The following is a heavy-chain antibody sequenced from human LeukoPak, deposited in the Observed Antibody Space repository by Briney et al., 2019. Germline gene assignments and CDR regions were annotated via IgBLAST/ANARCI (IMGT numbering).Heavy chain of an antibody. D-gene: IGHD2-15*01. CDR2: ISSSGSTI. CDR3: ARENGGYCSGGSCYSDNYFDY. Sequence: GGSLRLSCAASGFTFSSYEINWVRQAPGKGLEWVSYISSSGSTIYYADSVKGRFTISRDNAKNSLYLQMNSPRAEDTAVYYCARENGGYCSGGSCYSDNYFDYWGQGTLVTVSS. V-gene: IGHV3-48*03. CDR1: GFTFSSYE. J-gene: IGHJ4*02.